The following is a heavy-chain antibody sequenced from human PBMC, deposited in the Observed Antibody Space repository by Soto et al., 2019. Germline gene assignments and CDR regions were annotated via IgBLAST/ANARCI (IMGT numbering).Heavy chain of an antibody. CDR2: ISGSGGST. D-gene: IGHD3-10*01. CDR1: GFTFSSYA. CDR3: AKDSGVLLWFRELSPPGLDY. Sequence: GSLRLSCAASGFTFSSYAMSWVRQAPGKGLEWVSAISGSGGSTYYADSVKGRFTISRDNSKNTMYLQMNSLRAEDTAVYYRAKDSGVLLWFRELSPPGLDYWGQGTLVTVSS. V-gene: IGHV3-23*01. J-gene: IGHJ4*02.